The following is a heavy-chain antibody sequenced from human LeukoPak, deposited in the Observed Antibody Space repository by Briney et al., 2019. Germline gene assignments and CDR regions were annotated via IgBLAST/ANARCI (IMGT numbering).Heavy chain of an antibody. CDR1: GFAFSSYA. V-gene: IGHV3-30*04. J-gene: IGHJ3*02. Sequence: GGSLRLSCAASGFAFSSYAMHWVRQAPGKELEWVAVISDDGNNKYCADSVKGRFTISRDNSKNTLYLQMNSLRGEDTAVYYCTSVDDLDAFAMWGQGTMVTVSS. CDR2: ISDDGNNK. CDR3: TSVDDLDAFAM. D-gene: IGHD5-12*01.